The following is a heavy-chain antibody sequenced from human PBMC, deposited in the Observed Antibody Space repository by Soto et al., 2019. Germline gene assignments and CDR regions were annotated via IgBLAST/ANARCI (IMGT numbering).Heavy chain of an antibody. CDR2: VYHSGST. V-gene: IGHV4-4*02. Sequence: ASETLSLTCAVSGGSISTSNWWSWVRQPPGKGLEWIGEVYHSGSTNYNPSFKSRVAMSVDKSKNQFSLKLNSVTAADTALYYCVRTSTSGTRFDYRGQGSLVTVSS. J-gene: IGHJ4*02. CDR1: GGSISTSNW. CDR3: VRTSTSGTRFDY. D-gene: IGHD1-1*01.